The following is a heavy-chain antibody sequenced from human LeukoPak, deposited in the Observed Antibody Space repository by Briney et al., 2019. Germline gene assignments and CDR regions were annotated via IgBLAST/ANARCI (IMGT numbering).Heavy chain of an antibody. CDR3: AKDRGYCSSSSCFEGDY. V-gene: IGHV3-43*02. J-gene: IGHJ4*02. Sequence: GGSLRLSCAASGFTFDDYAMHWVRHAPGKGVEWVSLISGDGGSTYDANSVKRRFTISRDNRKHSLYLQMNSLRTEDPALYYCAKDRGYCSSSSCFEGDYWGQGNLVTVSS. CDR1: GFTFDDYA. D-gene: IGHD2-2*01. CDR2: ISGDGGST.